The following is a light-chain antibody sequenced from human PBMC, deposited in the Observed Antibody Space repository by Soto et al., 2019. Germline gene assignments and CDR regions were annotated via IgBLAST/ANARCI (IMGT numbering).Light chain of an antibody. CDR2: DAS. J-gene: IGKJ4*01. V-gene: IGKV3-11*01. CDR3: QQRNDWPLLT. Sequence: EIVLTQSPATLSLSPGETATLSCRASQSGNRYLAWYQQKRGQAPRLLIYDASNRATGIPTMFSGSGSGPDFTLTIRSQEPEDVAVYYCQQRNDWPLLTFGGGTKVEIK. CDR1: QSGNRY.